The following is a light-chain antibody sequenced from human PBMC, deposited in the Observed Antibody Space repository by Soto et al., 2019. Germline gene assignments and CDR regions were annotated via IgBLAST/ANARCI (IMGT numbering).Light chain of an antibody. Sequence: DIQLTQSPSSLSALVGDRVTITCRASQSISSYLNWYQQKPGKAPKLLIYAASSLQSGVPSRFSGSGSGTDFTLTISSLQPEDFATYYCQQSYSTPLMYTFGQGTKVDIK. CDR2: AAS. CDR3: QQSYSTPLMYT. J-gene: IGKJ2*01. V-gene: IGKV1-39*01. CDR1: QSISSY.